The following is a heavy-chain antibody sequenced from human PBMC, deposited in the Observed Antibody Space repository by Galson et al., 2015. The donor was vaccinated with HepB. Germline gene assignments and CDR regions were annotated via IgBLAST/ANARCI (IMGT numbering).Heavy chain of an antibody. CDR2: IYPEDSDT. CDR3: ARPIGGYDSSGYYYVGHDAFYL. D-gene: IGHD3-22*01. CDR1: GYSFVSYW. Sequence: QSGAEVKKPGESLKISCRGSGYSFVSYWIGWVRQMPGKGLELMGIIYPEDSDTRYSPSFQGQVTISADKSISTAYLQWSSLKASDTSIYYCARPIGGYDSSGYYYVGHDAFYLWGQGTMVTVSS. J-gene: IGHJ3*01. V-gene: IGHV5-51*01.